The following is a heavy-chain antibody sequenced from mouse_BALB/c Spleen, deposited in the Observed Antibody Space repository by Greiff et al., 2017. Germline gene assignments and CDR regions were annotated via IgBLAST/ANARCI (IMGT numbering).Heavy chain of an antibody. Sequence: EVKVVESGPDLVKPSQSLSLTCTVTGYSITSGYSWHWLRQFPGNKLEWMGYIHYSGSTNYNPSLTSRISITRDTSKNQFFLQLNSVTTEDTATYYCATYYGNFTWFAYWGQGTLVSVSA. V-gene: IGHV3-1*02. CDR1: GYSITSGYS. CDR2: IHYSGST. CDR3: ATYYGNFTWFAY. D-gene: IGHD2-10*01. J-gene: IGHJ3*01.